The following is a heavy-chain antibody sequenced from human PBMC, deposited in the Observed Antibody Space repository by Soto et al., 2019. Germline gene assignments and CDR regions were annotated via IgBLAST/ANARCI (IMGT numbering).Heavy chain of an antibody. CDR2: IYYSGST. CDR1: GGSISSSSYY. J-gene: IGHJ4*02. Sequence: SETLSLTCTVSGGSISSSSYYWGWIRQPPGKGLEWIGSIYYSGSTYYNPSLKSRVTISVDTSKNQFSLKLSSVTAADTAVYYCARRSSSVIDYWGQGTLVTVSS. V-gene: IGHV4-39*01. D-gene: IGHD6-6*01. CDR3: ARRSSSVIDY.